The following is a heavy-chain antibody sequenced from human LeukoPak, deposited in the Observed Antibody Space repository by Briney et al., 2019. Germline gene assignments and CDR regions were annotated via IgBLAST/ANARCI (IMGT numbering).Heavy chain of an antibody. CDR2: IIPIFGTA. CDR1: GGTFSSYA. CDR3: ALIGREARLNFDY. V-gene: IGHV1-69*05. Sequence: GASVKVSCKASGGTFSSYAISWVRQAPGQGLEWMGGIIPIFGTANHAQKFQGRVTITTDESTSTAYMELSSLRSEDTAVYYCALIGREARLNFDYWGQGTLVTVSS. D-gene: IGHD6-6*01. J-gene: IGHJ4*02.